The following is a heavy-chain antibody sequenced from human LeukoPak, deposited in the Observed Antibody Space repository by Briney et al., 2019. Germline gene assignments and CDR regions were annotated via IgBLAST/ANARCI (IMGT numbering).Heavy chain of an antibody. J-gene: IGHJ3*02. Sequence: SETLSLTCGVYGESFSGYYWTWIRQPPGKGLEWIGNIYYSGSTYYNPSLKSRVTISVDTSKKQLSLRLSSVTAADTAVYYCAKEAPTDYAFDIWGQGTMVTVS. CDR2: IYYSGST. CDR3: AKEAPTDYAFDI. V-gene: IGHV4-34*01. CDR1: GESFSGYY. D-gene: IGHD3/OR15-3a*01.